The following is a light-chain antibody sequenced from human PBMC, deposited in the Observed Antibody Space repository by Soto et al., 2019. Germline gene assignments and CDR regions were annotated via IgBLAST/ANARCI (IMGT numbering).Light chain of an antibody. CDR1: QSISSW. Sequence: DIQMTQSPSTLSASVLYIVTITFRASQSISSWLAGYQQKPGKAPKLLIYAASSLQSGVPSRFSGSGSGTDFTLTISSLQPEDFATYYCQQSYSTPRTFGQGTKVDIK. CDR2: AAS. V-gene: IGKV1-39*01. J-gene: IGKJ1*01. CDR3: QQSYSTPRT.